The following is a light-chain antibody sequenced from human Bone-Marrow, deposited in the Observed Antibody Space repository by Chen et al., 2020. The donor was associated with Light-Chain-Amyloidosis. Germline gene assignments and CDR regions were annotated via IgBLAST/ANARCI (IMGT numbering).Light chain of an antibody. CDR1: DLPTKY. V-gene: IGLV3-25*03. CDR3: QSADSSGTYEVI. J-gene: IGLJ2*01. Sequence: SYELTQPPSALVYPGQPARITCSGDDLPTKYAYWYQQKPGQAPVLVIHRDTERPSGISERFSGSSSGTTATLTISGGQAEDEADYHCQSADSSGTYEVIFGGGTKLTVL. CDR2: RDT.